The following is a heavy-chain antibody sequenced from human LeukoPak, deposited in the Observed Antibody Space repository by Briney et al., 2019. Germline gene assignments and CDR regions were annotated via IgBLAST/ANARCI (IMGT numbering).Heavy chain of an antibody. Sequence: PSETLSLTCTVSGGSISGHYWTWIRQPPGKGLEWIGYIYYSGSTNYNPSLKSRVTISVDTSKNQFSLKLSSVTAADTAVYYCARFGSGWYLLDYWGQGTLVTVSS. CDR2: IYYSGST. V-gene: IGHV4-59*08. CDR3: ARFGSGWYLLDY. J-gene: IGHJ4*02. CDR1: GGSISGHY. D-gene: IGHD6-19*01.